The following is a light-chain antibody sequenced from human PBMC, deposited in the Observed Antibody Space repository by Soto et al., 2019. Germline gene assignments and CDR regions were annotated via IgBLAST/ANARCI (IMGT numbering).Light chain of an antibody. CDR1: QSVSSSY. Sequence: EIVLTQSPGTRSLSPGDRAALSCRASQSVSSSYLAWYQQKPGQAPRLLIYGTSSRASGIPDRFSGSGSGTDFTLTINRLEPEDFAVDYCQQYGSSPNTFGQGTKVEIE. CDR3: QQYGSSPNT. J-gene: IGKJ2*01. CDR2: GTS. V-gene: IGKV3-20*01.